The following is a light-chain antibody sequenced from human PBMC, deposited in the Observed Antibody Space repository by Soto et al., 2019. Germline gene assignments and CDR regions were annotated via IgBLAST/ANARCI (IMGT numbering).Light chain of an antibody. CDR3: QQYNTFWT. Sequence: DIQMAQSPSALSGSVGERVTITCRASQTISGWLAWYQQKPGKAPKLLIYAASTLQSGVPSRFSGSGSGTEFTLTISSLQPEDFATYYCQQYNTFWTFGQGTKVDI. CDR1: QTISGW. J-gene: IGKJ1*01. CDR2: AAS. V-gene: IGKV1-5*01.